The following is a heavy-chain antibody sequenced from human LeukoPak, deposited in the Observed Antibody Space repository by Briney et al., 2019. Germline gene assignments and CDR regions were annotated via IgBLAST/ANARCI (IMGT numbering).Heavy chain of an antibody. CDR3: AREPDIVVVPAAKLFDY. Sequence: PGGSLRLSCAASGFTVSSNDMSWVRQAPGKGPEWVSLIYTGGSAYYADSVKGRFTISRDNAKNSLYLQMNSLRAEDTAVYYCAREPDIVVVPAAKLFDYWGQGTLVTVSS. J-gene: IGHJ4*02. D-gene: IGHD2-2*01. CDR2: IYTGGSA. V-gene: IGHV3-66*01. CDR1: GFTVSSND.